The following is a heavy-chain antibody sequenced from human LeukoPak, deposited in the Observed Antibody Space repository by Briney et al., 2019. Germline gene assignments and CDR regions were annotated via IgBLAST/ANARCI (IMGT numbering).Heavy chain of an antibody. CDR1: GYTLTELS. CDR3: ASSRYDILTGYSNDAFDI. Sequence: ASVKVSCKVSGYTLTELSMHWVRQAPGKGLEWMGGFDPEDGETIYAQKFQGRVTMTEDTSTDTAYMELSSLRSEDTAVYYCASSRYDILTGYSNDAFDIWGQGTMVTVSS. V-gene: IGHV1-24*01. D-gene: IGHD3-9*01. J-gene: IGHJ3*02. CDR2: FDPEDGET.